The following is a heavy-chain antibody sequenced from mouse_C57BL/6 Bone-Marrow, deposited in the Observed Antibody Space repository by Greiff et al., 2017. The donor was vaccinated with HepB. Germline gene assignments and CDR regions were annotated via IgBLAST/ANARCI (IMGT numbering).Heavy chain of an antibody. J-gene: IGHJ2*01. CDR2: INPNNGGT. Sequence: VQLQQPGPELVKPGASVKISCKASGYTFTDYYMNWVKQSHGKSLEWIGDINPNNGGTSYNQKFKGKATLTVDKSSSTAYMELRSLTSEDSAVYYCARSTMVTTTYFDYWGQGTTLTVSS. CDR1: GYTFTDYY. CDR3: ARSTMVTTTYFDY. D-gene: IGHD2-2*01. V-gene: IGHV1-26*01.